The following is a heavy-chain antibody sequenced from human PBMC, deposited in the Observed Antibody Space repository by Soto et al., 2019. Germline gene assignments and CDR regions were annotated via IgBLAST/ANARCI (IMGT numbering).Heavy chain of an antibody. J-gene: IGHJ6*03. V-gene: IGHV4-34*01. CDR1: GGSFSGYY. Sequence: QVQLQQWGAGLLKPSETLSLTCAVYGGSFSGYYWSWIRQPPGKGLEWIGEINESGSTKYNPSLKSRVTILVDTAKDQFSLKLSSVTAADKAVYSCARGLILRCGELSRRGDHYYYMDVWGKGTTVTVSS. CDR3: ARGLILRCGELSRRGDHYYYMDV. CDR2: INESGST. D-gene: IGHD3-10*01.